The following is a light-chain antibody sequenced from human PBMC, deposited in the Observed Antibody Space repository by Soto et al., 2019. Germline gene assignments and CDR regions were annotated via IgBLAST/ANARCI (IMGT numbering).Light chain of an antibody. CDR2: DAS. V-gene: IGKV1-33*01. J-gene: IGKJ2*01. CDR3: QQYDKLPYT. CDR1: QDISNY. Sequence: DIQMTQSPSSLSASVGDRVTITCQASQDISNYLNWYQQKPGKAPRLLIYDASNLKTGVPSRFSGTGSGTDFTFTSSGLQPEDIATYYCQQYDKLPYTFGQGTKLEIK.